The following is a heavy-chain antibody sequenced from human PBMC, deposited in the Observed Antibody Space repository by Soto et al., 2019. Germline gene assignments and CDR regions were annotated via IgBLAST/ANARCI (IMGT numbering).Heavy chain of an antibody. Sequence: GGSLRLSCAGSGFTFKTYTFHWGRQPPGKGLEWVAVISYDGSNKYYADSVKGRFTVSRDNSKSTLFLQMNSLTPEDTAVYYCERGSMYNWNQSPPDSWGQGTLVTVSS. J-gene: IGHJ4*02. CDR1: GFTFKTYT. CDR3: ERGSMYNWNQSPPDS. V-gene: IGHV3-30-3*01. CDR2: ISYDGSNK. D-gene: IGHD1-20*01.